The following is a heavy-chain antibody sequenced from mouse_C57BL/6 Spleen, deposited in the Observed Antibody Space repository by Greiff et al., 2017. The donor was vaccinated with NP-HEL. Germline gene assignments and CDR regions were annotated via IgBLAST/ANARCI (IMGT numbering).Heavy chain of an antibody. V-gene: IGHV1-42*01. CDR1: GYSFTGYY. CDR3: ARVPITTVVDYYAMDY. CDR2: INPSTGGT. D-gene: IGHD1-1*01. Sequence: VQLQQSGPELVKPGASVKISCKASGYSFTGYYMNWVKQSPEKSLEWIGEINPSTGGTTYNQKFKAKATLTVDKSSSTAYMQLKSLTSEDSAVYYCARVPITTVVDYYAMDYWGQGTSVTVSS. J-gene: IGHJ4*01.